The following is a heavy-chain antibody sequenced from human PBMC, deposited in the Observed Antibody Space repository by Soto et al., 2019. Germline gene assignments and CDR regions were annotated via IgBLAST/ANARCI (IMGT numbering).Heavy chain of an antibody. CDR3: ARELGYSYGPNYYYYGMDV. J-gene: IGHJ6*02. D-gene: IGHD5-18*01. CDR1: GYTFTSYY. V-gene: IGHV1-46*01. CDR2: INPSGGST. Sequence: ASVKVSCKASGYTFTSYYMHWVRQAPGQGLEWMGIINPSGGSTSYAQKFQGRVTMTRDTSTSTVYMELSSLRSEDTAVYYCARELGYSYGPNYYYYGMDVWGQGTTVTV.